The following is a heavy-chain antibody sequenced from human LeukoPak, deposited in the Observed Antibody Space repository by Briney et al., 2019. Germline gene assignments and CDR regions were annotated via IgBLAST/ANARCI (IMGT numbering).Heavy chain of an antibody. CDR2: IWYDGSNK. V-gene: IGHV3-33*01. Sequence: GGSLRLSCAASGFTFRSYDMHWVRQAPGKGLEWVAVIWYDGSNKYYGDSVEGRFTISRDNSKNTLFLQMNSLRAEDTAVYYCARGGTAMTPYYARDVGGQGTRVTVS. CDR3: ARGGTAMTPYYARDV. D-gene: IGHD5-18*01. CDR1: GFTFRSYD. J-gene: IGHJ6*02.